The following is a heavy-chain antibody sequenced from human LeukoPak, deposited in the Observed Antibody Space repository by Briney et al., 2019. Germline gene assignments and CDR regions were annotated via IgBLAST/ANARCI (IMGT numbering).Heavy chain of an antibody. CDR3: ARIYGGYVFDY. J-gene: IGHJ4*02. CDR2: ISISASTI. V-gene: IGHV3-48*03. D-gene: IGHD5-12*01. Sequence: GGSLRLSCAASGFTFSSYEMNWVGQAPGKGLDGVSYISISASTIYYADSVKGRFTISRDNAKNSLYLQMNRLSAEDTAVYYCARIYGGYVFDYWGQRTLVTVSS. CDR1: GFTFSSYE.